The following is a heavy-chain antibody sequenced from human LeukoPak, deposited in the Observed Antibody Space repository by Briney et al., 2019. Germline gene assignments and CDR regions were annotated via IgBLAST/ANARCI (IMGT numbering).Heavy chain of an antibody. D-gene: IGHD3-3*01. Sequence: GGSLRLSCAASGFTFSSYSVNWVRQAPGKGLEWVSSISSSSSYIYYADSVKGRFTISRDNAKNSLYLQMNSLRAEDTAVYYCAPVWSGYLDYWGQGTLVTVSS. J-gene: IGHJ4*02. CDR1: GFTFSSYS. V-gene: IGHV3-21*01. CDR3: APVWSGYLDY. CDR2: ISSSSSYI.